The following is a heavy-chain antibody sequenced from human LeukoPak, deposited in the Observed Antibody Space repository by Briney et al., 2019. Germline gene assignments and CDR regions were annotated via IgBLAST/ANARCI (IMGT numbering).Heavy chain of an antibody. CDR2: IVVGSGNT. CDR1: GFTFTSSA. D-gene: IGHD4-23*01. V-gene: IGHV1-58*01. Sequence: SVKVSCKASGFTFTSSAVQWVRQARGQRLEWIGWIVVGSGNTNYAQKFQERVTITRDMSTSTAYMELSSLRSEDTAVYYCAADPDYGGNGFDYWGQGTLVTVSS. J-gene: IGHJ4*02. CDR3: AADPDYGGNGFDY.